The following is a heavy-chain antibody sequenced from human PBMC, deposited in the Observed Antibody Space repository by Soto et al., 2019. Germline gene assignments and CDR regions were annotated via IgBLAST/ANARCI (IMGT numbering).Heavy chain of an antibody. D-gene: IGHD3-22*01. J-gene: IGHJ4*02. Sequence: QVQLVQSGAEVKKPGSSVRVSCKASGGTFSSLAISWVRQAPGQGLEWLGGTIPNVGTAAHAQKFQERDKVTGDEKTSPVYMDLSGLTSEASAVDYCARGGGHSESSGYYMCFDKWGQGKQVIVSS. CDR3: ARGGGHSESSGYYMCFDK. CDR2: TIPNVGTA. CDR1: GGTFSSLA. V-gene: IGHV1-69*01.